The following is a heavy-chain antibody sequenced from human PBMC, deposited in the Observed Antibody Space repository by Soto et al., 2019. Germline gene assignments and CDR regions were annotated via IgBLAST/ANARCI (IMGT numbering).Heavy chain of an antibody. D-gene: IGHD3-10*01. CDR2: ITNTGGDT. CDR1: GFTFSSYA. J-gene: IGHJ4*02. CDR3: ARASGESYPGSRVFDS. Sequence: VQLVESGGGVGQPGRSLRLSCAASGFTFSSYAMNWVRQAPGKGLEWVSVITNTGGDTLYADSVKGRFTISRDNFKNTLYLQMNSLRAEDTAIYYCARASGESYPGSRVFDSWGQGTRVTVSS. V-gene: IGHV3-23*04.